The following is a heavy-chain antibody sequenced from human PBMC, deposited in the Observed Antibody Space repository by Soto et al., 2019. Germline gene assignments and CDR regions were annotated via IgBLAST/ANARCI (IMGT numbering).Heavy chain of an antibody. CDR3: ARDLLLWFGELREMHGMDV. V-gene: IGHV4-59*01. J-gene: IGHJ6*02. CDR2: IYYSGST. CDR1: GGSISSYY. D-gene: IGHD3-10*01. Sequence: SETLSLTCTVSGGSISSYYWSWIRQPPGKGLEWIGYIYYSGSTNYNPSLKSRVTISVDTSKNQFSLKLSSVTAADTAVYYCARDLLLWFGELREMHGMDVWGQGTTVTVS.